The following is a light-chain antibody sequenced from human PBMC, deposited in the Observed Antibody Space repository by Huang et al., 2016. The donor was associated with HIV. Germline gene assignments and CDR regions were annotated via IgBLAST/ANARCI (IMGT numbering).Light chain of an antibody. Sequence: DIQMTQSPSSLSASVGDRVSITCQASQNIGNYLNWYQQKPGQTPKHLIFDASNLETGVSSRFSASGSGTDFTFTITTLQPEDIATYYCQHYDSLPPWTFGQGTRVEI. CDR1: QNIGNY. V-gene: IGKV1-33*01. CDR3: QHYDSLPPWT. CDR2: DAS. J-gene: IGKJ1*01.